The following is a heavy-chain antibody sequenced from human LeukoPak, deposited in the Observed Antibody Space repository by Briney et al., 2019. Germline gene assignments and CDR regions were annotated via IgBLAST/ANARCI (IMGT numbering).Heavy chain of an antibody. CDR3: ASVGYCGGDCYDNWFDP. CDR1: GYTFTGYY. J-gene: IGHJ5*02. Sequence: ASVKVSCKASGYTFTGYYMHWVRQAPGQGLEWMGWINPNSGGTNYAQKFQGRVTMTRDTSISTAYMELSRLRSDATAVYYCASVGYCGGDCYDNWFDPWGQGTLVTVSS. CDR2: INPNSGGT. D-gene: IGHD2-21*02. V-gene: IGHV1-2*02.